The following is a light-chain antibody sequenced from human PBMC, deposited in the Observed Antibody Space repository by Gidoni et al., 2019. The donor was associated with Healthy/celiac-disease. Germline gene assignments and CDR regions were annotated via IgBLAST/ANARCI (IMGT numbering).Light chain of an antibody. V-gene: IGLV3-1*01. Sequence: SYELTQPPSVSVSPGQTASITCSGDKLGDKYACWYQQKPGQSPLLVIYQDSKRPSGIPERFSGSNSGNTATLTISGTQAMDEADYYCQAWDSSTAGVVFGGGTKLT. J-gene: IGLJ2*01. CDR2: QDS. CDR3: QAWDSSTAGVV. CDR1: KLGDKY.